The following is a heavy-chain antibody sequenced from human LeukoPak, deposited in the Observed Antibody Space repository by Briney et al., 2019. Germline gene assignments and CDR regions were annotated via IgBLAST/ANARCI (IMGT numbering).Heavy chain of an antibody. CDR3: ARDSSAEYSSSSGY. CDR2: IIPIIGIA. CDR1: RRTFSRYA. J-gene: IGHJ4*02. Sequence: ASVKVSCKASRRTFSRYAIIWVRQAPGQGLECRGRIIPIIGIANYAQKFQGRVTITADKSTSTAYVELSSLRSEDTAVYYCARDSSAEYSSSSGYWGQGTLVTVSS. V-gene: IGHV1-69*04. D-gene: IGHD6-6*01.